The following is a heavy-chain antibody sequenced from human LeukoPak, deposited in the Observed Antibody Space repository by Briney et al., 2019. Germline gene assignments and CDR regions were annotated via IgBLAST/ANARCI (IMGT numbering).Heavy chain of an antibody. V-gene: IGHV3-23*01. J-gene: IGHJ3*02. Sequence: GGSLRLSCAASGFTFSSYAMSWVRQAPGKGLEWVSAISGSGGSTYYADSVKGRFTISRDNSKKTLYLQMNSLRAEDTAVYYCAKGIRWELLPDAFDIWGQGTMVTVSS. CDR3: AKGIRWELLPDAFDI. D-gene: IGHD1-26*01. CDR1: GFTFSSYA. CDR2: ISGSGGST.